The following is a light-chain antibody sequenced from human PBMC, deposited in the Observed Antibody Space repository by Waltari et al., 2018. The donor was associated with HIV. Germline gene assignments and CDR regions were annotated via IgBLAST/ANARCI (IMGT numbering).Light chain of an antibody. CDR2: DAS. Sequence: DIVLTQSPATLSLSPGQIATLSCRASQSVSSYLACYQQKPGKAPRLLIYDASNRATGIPARFSGSGSGTDFTLTISSLEPEDFAVYYCQQRSNWRTFGQGTKVEIK. CDR3: QQRSNWRT. V-gene: IGKV3-11*01. CDR1: QSVSSY. J-gene: IGKJ1*01.